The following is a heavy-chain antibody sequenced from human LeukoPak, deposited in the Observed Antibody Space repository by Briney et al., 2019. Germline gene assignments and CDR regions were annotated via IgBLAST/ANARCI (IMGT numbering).Heavy chain of an antibody. D-gene: IGHD6-19*01. CDR3: ARLQLDSGWSLPFDY. J-gene: IGHJ4*02. CDR2: IYYSGST. V-gene: IGHV4-59*08. CDR1: GGSISSYY. Sequence: SETLSLTCTVSGGSISSYYWSWIRQPPGKGLEWIGYIYYSGSTNYNPSLKSRVTISVDTSKNQFSLKLSSVTAADTAVYYCARLQLDSGWSLPFDYWGQGTLVTVSS.